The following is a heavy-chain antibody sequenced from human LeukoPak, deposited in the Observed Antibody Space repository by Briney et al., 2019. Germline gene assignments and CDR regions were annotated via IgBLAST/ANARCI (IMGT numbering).Heavy chain of an antibody. J-gene: IGHJ4*02. CDR1: GFTFSSYG. CDR2: ISGSGGST. Sequence: GGSLRLSCAASGFTFSSYGMSWVRQAPGEGLEWVSAISGSGGSTYYADSVKGRFTISRDNSKNTLYLQMNSLRAEDTAVYYCAKGKRGRYSGSYYDYWGQGTLVTVSS. CDR3: AKGKRGRYSGSYYDY. V-gene: IGHV3-23*01. D-gene: IGHD1-26*01.